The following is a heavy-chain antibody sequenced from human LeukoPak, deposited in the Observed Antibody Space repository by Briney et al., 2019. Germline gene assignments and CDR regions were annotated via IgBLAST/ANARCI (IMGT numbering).Heavy chain of an antibody. CDR1: GGSISSGGYY. Sequence: PSETLSLTCTVSGGSISSGGYYWSWIRQHPGKGLEWIGYIYYSGSTYYNPSLKSRVTISVDTSKNQFSLKLSSVTAADTAVYYCARTSRKGNFDYWGQGTLVTVSS. CDR3: ARTSRKGNFDY. J-gene: IGHJ4*02. V-gene: IGHV4-31*03. CDR2: IYYSGST. D-gene: IGHD6-6*01.